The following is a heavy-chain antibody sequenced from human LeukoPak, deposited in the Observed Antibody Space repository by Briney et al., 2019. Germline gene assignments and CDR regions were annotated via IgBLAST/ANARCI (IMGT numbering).Heavy chain of an antibody. CDR1: GFTFSNYA. CDR3: ARAGLVDIVDTIEEYYYYFMDV. CDR2: ISSSSSII. V-gene: IGHV3-48*01. J-gene: IGHJ6*03. Sequence: TGGSLRLSCAASGFTFSNYAMRWVRQAPGKGLEWVSYISSSSSIIYYADSVKGRFTMSRDNAKNSLYLQMNRLRADDTAVYYCARAGLVDIVDTIEEYYYYFMDVWGKGTTVTVSS. D-gene: IGHD5-12*01.